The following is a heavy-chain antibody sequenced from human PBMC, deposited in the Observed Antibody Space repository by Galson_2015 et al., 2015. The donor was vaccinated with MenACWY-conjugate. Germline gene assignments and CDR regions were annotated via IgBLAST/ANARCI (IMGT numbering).Heavy chain of an antibody. J-gene: IGHJ4*01. V-gene: IGHV5-51*01. Sequence: QSGAEVKKPGESLKISCTGSGYTFTSNWIGWVRQMPGKGLEWMGIIYPGDSDTRYTPSFQGHVTISADKSINTAYLQWGSLEASDTAMYYCARQGFGSSSLDYWGHGTLVTVSS. CDR1: GYTFTSNW. D-gene: IGHD6-6*01. CDR3: ARQGFGSSSLDY. CDR2: IYPGDSDT.